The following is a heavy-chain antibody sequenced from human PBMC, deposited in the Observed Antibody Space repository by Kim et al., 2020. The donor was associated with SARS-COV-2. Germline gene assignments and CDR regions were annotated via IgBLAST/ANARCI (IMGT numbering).Heavy chain of an antibody. CDR2: FDPEDGGT. CDR3: ATDGI. J-gene: IGHJ4*02. D-gene: IGHD1-20*01. V-gene: IGHV1-24*01. Sequence: FDPEDGGTIYAPQFQGRVTMTEDTSTDTGYMELSSLRSEDTAVYYCATDGIWGQGTLVTVSS.